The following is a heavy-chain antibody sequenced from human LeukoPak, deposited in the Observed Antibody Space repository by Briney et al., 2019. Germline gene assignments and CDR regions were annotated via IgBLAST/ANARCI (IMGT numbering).Heavy chain of an antibody. CDR3: ARVYEGGWFDP. CDR2: INPNSGGT. Sequence: GASVKVSCKASGYTFTGYYMHWVRQAPGQGLEWMGWINPNSGGTNHAQKFQGRVTLTRETSISTAYMELSSLRSEDTAVYYCARVYEGGWFDPWGQGTLVTVSS. V-gene: IGHV1-2*02. J-gene: IGHJ5*02. D-gene: IGHD5/OR15-5a*01. CDR1: GYTFTGYY.